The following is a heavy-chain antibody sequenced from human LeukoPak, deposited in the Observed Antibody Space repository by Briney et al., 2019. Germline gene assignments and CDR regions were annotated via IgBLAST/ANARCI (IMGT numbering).Heavy chain of an antibody. Sequence: ASVKVSCKASGGTFSSYAISWVRQAPGQGLEWMGGIIPIFGTANYAQKFQGRVTITADESTSTAYMELSSLRSEDTAVYSCAIASCGEDTRNYYYYGMDVWGKGTTVTVSS. V-gene: IGHV1-69*01. CDR3: AIASCGEDTRNYYYYGMDV. CDR2: IIPIFGTA. D-gene: IGHD2-21*01. CDR1: GGTFSSYA. J-gene: IGHJ6*04.